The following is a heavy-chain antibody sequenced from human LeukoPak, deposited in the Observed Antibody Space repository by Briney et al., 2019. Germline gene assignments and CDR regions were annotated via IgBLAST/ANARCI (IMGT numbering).Heavy chain of an antibody. V-gene: IGHV1-46*01. Sequence: ASVKVSCKASGYTFTSYYMHWVRQAPGQGLEWMGIINFSGGTTSYPQKFQGRVTMTRDTSTSTVYMELSSLRSEDTAVYYCARVGVAVAGNYYYYYYGMDVWGQGTTVTVSS. D-gene: IGHD6-19*01. CDR3: ARVGVAVAGNYYYYYYGMDV. CDR2: INFSGGTT. CDR1: GYTFTSYY. J-gene: IGHJ6*02.